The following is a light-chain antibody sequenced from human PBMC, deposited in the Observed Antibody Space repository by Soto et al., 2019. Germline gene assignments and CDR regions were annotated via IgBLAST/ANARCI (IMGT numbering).Light chain of an antibody. CDR2: EVS. Sequence: QSALTQPASVSGSPGQSITISCTGTSSDVGGYNYVSWYQQLPGKAPKLMIFEVSNRPSGVSIRFSGSKSGNTASLTISGLQDEDEADYYCSSYTSSSTRVFGTGTKLTVL. CDR1: SSDVGGYNY. CDR3: SSYTSSSTRV. J-gene: IGLJ1*01. V-gene: IGLV2-14*01.